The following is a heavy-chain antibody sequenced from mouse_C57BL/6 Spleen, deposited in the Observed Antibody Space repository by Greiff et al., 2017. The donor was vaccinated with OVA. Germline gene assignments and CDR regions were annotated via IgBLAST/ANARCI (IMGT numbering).Heavy chain of an antibody. D-gene: IGHD3-2*02. CDR2: ISYDGSN. CDR3: ARGELRPPDY. J-gene: IGHJ2*01. Sequence: EVQLVESGPGLVKPSQSLSLTCSVTGYSITSGYYWNWIRQFPGNKLEWMGYISYDGSNNYNPSLKNRISITRDTSKNQFFLKLNSVTTEDTATYYCARGELRPPDYWGQGTTLTVSS. CDR1: GYSITSGYY. V-gene: IGHV3-6*01.